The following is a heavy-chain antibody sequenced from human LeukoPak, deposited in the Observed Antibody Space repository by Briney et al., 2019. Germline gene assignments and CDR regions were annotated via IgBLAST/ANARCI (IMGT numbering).Heavy chain of an antibody. J-gene: IGHJ4*02. CDR3: AREHVGYSSGWHDLDF. D-gene: IGHD6-19*01. CDR1: VGSIRSNF. CDR2: IYPSGNT. Sequence: TSETLSLTCSVSVGSIRSNFWSWLRQPAGKGLEGIGRIYPSGNTNYNPPLKSRVTISVDTSKKKFSLSLSSVTAEDTAVYYCAREHVGYSSGWHDLDFWGQGALVTVSS. V-gene: IGHV4-4*07.